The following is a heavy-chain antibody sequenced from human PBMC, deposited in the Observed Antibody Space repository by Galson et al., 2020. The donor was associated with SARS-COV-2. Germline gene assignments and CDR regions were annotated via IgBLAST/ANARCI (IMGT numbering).Heavy chain of an antibody. CDR1: GYSFTSYW. V-gene: IGHV5-51*01. J-gene: IGHJ4*02. CDR2: IYPADSDT. Sequence: GESLKISCKGSGYSFTSYWIGWVRQMPGKGLEWMGIIYPADSDTRYSPSFQGQVTISADKSISTAYLQWSSLKASDTAMYYCARSGAYYYDSSGYYGLPDYFDYWGQGTLVTVSS. D-gene: IGHD3-22*01. CDR3: ARSGAYYYDSSGYYGLPDYFDY.